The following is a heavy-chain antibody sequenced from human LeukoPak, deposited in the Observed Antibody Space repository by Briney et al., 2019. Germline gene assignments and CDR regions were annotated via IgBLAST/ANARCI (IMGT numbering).Heavy chain of an antibody. CDR1: SGSFSGYN. J-gene: IGHJ4*02. D-gene: IGHD3-10*01. Sequence: PSETLSRTCAVYSGSFSGYNWGRLPQPPGKGREWYGGTNHSGSTNDNTSLKRRATITEKTSKNHFSLQLSCVTAADPAVYYCVRGFSDGSGSYYPFEYWGQGTLVTVSS. V-gene: IGHV4-34*04. CDR2: TNHSGST. CDR3: VRGFSDGSGSYYPFEY.